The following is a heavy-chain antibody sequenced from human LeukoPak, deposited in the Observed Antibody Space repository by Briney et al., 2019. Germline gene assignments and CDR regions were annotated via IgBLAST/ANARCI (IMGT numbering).Heavy chain of an antibody. J-gene: IGHJ4*02. CDR1: GGSISSGDYY. CDR2: IYYSGST. CDR3: ARGRYSSGWDIDY. V-gene: IGHV4-30-4*01. D-gene: IGHD6-19*01. Sequence: SQTLSLTCTVSGGSISSGDYYWSWIRQPPGKGLEWIGYIYYSGSTYYNPSLKSRVAIPVDTSKNQFSLKLSSVTAADTAVYYCARGRYSSGWDIDYWGQGTLVTVSS.